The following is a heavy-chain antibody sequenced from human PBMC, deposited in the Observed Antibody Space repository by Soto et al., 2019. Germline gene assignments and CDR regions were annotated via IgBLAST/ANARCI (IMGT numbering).Heavy chain of an antibody. CDR2: ISYDGINK. CDR3: ARGPLTMVRGVIITRHQYFQH. J-gene: IGHJ1*01. V-gene: IGHV3-30-3*01. D-gene: IGHD3-10*01. Sequence: GGSLRLSCAAFGFTFSSYAMYWVRQAPGKGLEWVALISYDGINKYYADSVKGRFTISRDDSKNTLYFQMNSLRAEDTAVYYCARGPLTMVRGVIITRHQYFQHWGQGTLVTVSS. CDR1: GFTFSSYA.